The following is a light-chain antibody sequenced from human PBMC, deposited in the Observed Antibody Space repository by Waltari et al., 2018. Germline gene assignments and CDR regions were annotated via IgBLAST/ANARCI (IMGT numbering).Light chain of an antibody. Sequence: QSALTQPDSVSGSPGQSITISCTGTSSDVGGYNFVSWYQHHPGKAPKVLISEVNNRPSGVSNRFSGSKSGNTASLTISGLQAEDEADYYCSSYTPSSTLVFGGGTKVTVL. J-gene: IGLJ2*01. CDR3: SSYTPSSTLV. CDR1: SSDVGGYNF. V-gene: IGLV2-14*01. CDR2: EVN.